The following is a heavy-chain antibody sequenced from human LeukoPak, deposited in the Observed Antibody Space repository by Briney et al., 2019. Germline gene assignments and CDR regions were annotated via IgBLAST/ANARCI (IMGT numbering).Heavy chain of an antibody. D-gene: IGHD3-16*01. CDR1: GGTFSSYA. Sequence: SVKVSCKASGGTFSSYAISWVRQAPGQGLEWMGGIIPIFGTANYAQKFQGRVTITADKSTSTAYMELSSLRSEDTAVYYCARRDYDYVWGSYYFDYWGQGTLVTVSS. J-gene: IGHJ4*02. CDR2: IIPIFGTA. CDR3: ARRDYDYVWGSYYFDY. V-gene: IGHV1-69*06.